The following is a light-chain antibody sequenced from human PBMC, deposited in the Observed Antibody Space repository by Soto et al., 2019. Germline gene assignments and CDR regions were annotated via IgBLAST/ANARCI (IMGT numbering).Light chain of an antibody. V-gene: IGKV1D-12*01. Sequence: DIQMTQSPSSVSASVGDRVTITCRASHGIGSWFVWYQQKPGKAPNLLIYAASTLQSGVPTRFSGSGSGTDFTLTISSRQPEDFASVYWQQTKSFQIPFGQGTRLEIK. CDR1: HGIGSW. CDR2: AAS. J-gene: IGKJ5*01. CDR3: QQTKSFQIP.